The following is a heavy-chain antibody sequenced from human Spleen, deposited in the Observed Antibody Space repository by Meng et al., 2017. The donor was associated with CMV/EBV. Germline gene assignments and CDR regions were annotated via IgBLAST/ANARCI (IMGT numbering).Heavy chain of an antibody. CDR3: ARGFGYEAVAGGHYYYYGMDV. V-gene: IGHV1-69*10. D-gene: IGHD6-19*01. CDR2: IIPILGIA. J-gene: IGHJ6*02. CDR1: GGTFSSYA. Sequence: SVKVSCKASGGTFSSYAISWVRQAPGLGLEWMGGIIPILGIANYAQKFQGRVTITADKSTSTAYMELSSLRSEDTAVYYCARGFGYEAVAGGHYYYYGMDVWGQGTTVTVSS.